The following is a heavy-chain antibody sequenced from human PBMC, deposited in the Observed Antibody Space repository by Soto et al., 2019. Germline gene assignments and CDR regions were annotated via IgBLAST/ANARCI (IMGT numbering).Heavy chain of an antibody. CDR2: VHRSGGGA. V-gene: IGHV1-46*01. Sequence: QVQLVQSGAEVKKPGASVKVSCKASGYTFSNYYIHWVRQAPGQGLEWMGVVHRSGGGATYAQKFQGRVTMTNDTSTSTVYMEMSRLTSEDTAVYYCARGAVIATNPHWFDPWGQGTLVTVSS. D-gene: IGHD2-21*01. CDR3: ARGAVIATNPHWFDP. J-gene: IGHJ5*02. CDR1: GYTFSNYY.